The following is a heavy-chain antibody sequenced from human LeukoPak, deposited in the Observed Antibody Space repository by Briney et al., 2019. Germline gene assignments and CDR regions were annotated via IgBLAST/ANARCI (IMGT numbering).Heavy chain of an antibody. CDR1: GGSLSSYY. D-gene: IGHD3-9*01. CDR2: IYTSGST. J-gene: IGHJ3*02. CDR3: AKHLEATGAFDI. V-gene: IGHV4-4*07. Sequence: SETLSLTCTVSGGSLSSYYWNWIRQPAGKGLEWIGRIYTSGSTNYNPSLKSRVTMSVDTSKNQFSLKLSSVTAADTAVYYCAKHLEATGAFDIWGQGTMLTASS.